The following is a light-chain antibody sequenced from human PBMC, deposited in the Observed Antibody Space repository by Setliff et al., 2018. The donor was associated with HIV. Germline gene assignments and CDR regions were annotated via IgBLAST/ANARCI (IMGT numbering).Light chain of an antibody. CDR1: SSDVGTYNL. V-gene: IGLV2-14*02. CDR3: SSYTTSSTLV. J-gene: IGLJ1*01. Sequence: QSVLTQPASVSGSPGQSITISCTGTSSDVGTYNLVSWYQQHPGKAPKLMIYEDSKRPSGVSNRFSGSKSGNTASLTISGLQAEDEADYFCSSYTTSSTLVFGTGTKVTV. CDR2: EDS.